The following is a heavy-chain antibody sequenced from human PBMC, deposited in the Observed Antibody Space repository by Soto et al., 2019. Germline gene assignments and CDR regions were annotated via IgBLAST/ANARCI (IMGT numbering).Heavy chain of an antibody. CDR2: MNPNSGNT. Sequence: QVPLVQSGAEVKKPGASVKVSCKASGYTSTSYDINWVRQAAGQGLEWMGWMNPNSGNTGYAQKFQGRVTMTRDTSKTTAYMELSSLRSEDTAVYYCAREPPAAHYYFDYWGQGTLVTVSS. CDR3: AREPPAAHYYFDY. D-gene: IGHD6-25*01. J-gene: IGHJ4*02. V-gene: IGHV1-8*01. CDR1: GYTSTSYD.